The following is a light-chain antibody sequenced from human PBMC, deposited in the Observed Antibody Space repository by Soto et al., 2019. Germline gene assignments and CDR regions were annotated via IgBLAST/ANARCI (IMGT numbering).Light chain of an antibody. J-gene: IGKJ4*02. CDR2: AAS. V-gene: IGKV1-39*01. CDR1: QSISSN. CDR3: QQYKSYSRT. Sequence: DIQMTQAPSSLTASVGDRVTITCLASQSISSNFNWYQQKPGKGPKLLIYAASSLQSGVPSRLSGSGSGTEFTLTISSLQPDDFATYYCQQYKSYSRTFGGGTKVDI.